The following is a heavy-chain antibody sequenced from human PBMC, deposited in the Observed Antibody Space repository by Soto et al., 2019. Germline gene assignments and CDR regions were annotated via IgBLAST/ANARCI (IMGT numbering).Heavy chain of an antibody. CDR2: IWYDGSNK. Sequence: QVQLVESGGGVVQPGRSLRLSCAASGFTFSSYGMHWVRQAPGKGLEWVAVIWYDGSNKYYADSVKGRFTISRDNSKNALYLQMNSLRAEYTAVYYCARGNWNYFYGMDVWGQGTTVTVSS. J-gene: IGHJ6*02. CDR3: ARGNWNYFYGMDV. V-gene: IGHV3-33*01. CDR1: GFTFSSYG. D-gene: IGHD1-1*01.